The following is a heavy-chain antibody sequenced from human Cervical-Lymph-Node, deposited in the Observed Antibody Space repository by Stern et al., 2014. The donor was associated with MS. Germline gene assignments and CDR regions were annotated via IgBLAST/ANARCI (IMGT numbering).Heavy chain of an antibody. J-gene: IGHJ6*02. CDR3: ATSFYYYPLTGYSTPGVYHYGMDV. CDR1: GSSLRELS. Sequence: QVQLVESGAEVKKPGAAVKVSCKVSGSSLRELSLHWVRQAPGQGIECMGRLDPAAGERVYAQKFQGRVTMTEDTSRDTAYMELSSLRSEDTALYYCATSFYYYPLTGYSTPGVYHYGMDVWGQGTTVTVSS. V-gene: IGHV1-24*01. D-gene: IGHD3-9*01. CDR2: LDPAAGER.